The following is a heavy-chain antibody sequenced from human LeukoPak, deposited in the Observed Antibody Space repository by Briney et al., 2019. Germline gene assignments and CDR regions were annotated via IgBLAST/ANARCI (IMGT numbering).Heavy chain of an antibody. D-gene: IGHD2/OR15-2a*01. CDR2: IWYDGSNK. CDR1: GFTFCSYG. CDR3: AKGVAISTYLLYAFDI. J-gene: IGHJ3*02. V-gene: IGHV3-33*06. Sequence: GGSLRLSCAASGFTFCSYGMHWVRQAPGKGLEWVAVIWYDGSNKYYADSVKGRFTISRDNSKNTLYLQMNSLRAEDTAVYYCAKGVAISTYLLYAFDIWGQGTMVTVSS.